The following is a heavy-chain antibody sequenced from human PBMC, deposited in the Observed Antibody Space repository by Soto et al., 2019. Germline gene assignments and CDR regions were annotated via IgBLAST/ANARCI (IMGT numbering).Heavy chain of an antibody. V-gene: IGHV4-39*01. CDR2: IYYSGST. Sequence: SETLSLTCTVSGGSISSSSYYWGWIRQPPGKGLEWIGSIYYSGSTYYNPSLKSRVTISVDTSKNQFSLKLSSVTAADTAVYYCARHGYSYGLTYPEEVDYWGQGTLVTVSS. J-gene: IGHJ4*02. D-gene: IGHD5-18*01. CDR1: GGSISSSSYY. CDR3: ARHGYSYGLTYPEEVDY.